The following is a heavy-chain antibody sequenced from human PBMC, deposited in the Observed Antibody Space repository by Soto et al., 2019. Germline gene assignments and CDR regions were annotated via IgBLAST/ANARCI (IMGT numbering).Heavy chain of an antibody. CDR1: GFTFSSYA. J-gene: IGHJ5*02. Sequence: QPGGSLRLSCAASGFTFSSYAMSWVRQAPGKGLEWVSAISGSGGSTYYADSVKGRFTISRDNSKNTLYLQMNSLRAEDTAVYYCAKNRYYDFWSGPMGFDPWGQGTLVTVSS. CDR2: ISGSGGST. CDR3: AKNRYYDFWSGPMGFDP. D-gene: IGHD3-3*01. V-gene: IGHV3-23*01.